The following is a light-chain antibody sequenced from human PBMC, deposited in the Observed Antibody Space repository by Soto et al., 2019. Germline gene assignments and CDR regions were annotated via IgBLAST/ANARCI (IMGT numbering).Light chain of an antibody. V-gene: IGLV2-23*01. Sequence: QSALTQPASVSGSPGQSITISCTGTSSDVGSYNLVSWYQQHPGKAPKLMIYEGNKRPSGVSNRFSGSKSANTASLTISGLQTEDEADYYCCSYAGTNTFGFGTGTKVTVL. CDR3: CSYAGTNTFG. J-gene: IGLJ1*01. CDR2: EGN. CDR1: SSDVGSYNL.